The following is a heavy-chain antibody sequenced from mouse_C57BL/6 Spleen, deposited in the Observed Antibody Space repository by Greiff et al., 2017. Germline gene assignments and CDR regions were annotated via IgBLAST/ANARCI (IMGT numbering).Heavy chain of an antibody. J-gene: IGHJ4*01. D-gene: IGHD1-1*02. CDR3: ARCPLRYGGMDY. V-gene: IGHV2-2*01. Sequence: VQLQQSGPGLVQPSQSLSITCTVSGFSLTSYGVHWVRQSPGKGLEWLGVIWSGGSPAYNAAFISRLSISKDNSKSQVVFKMNSLQADDTAIYYCARCPLRYGGMDYWGQGTSGTVSS. CDR2: IWSGGSP. CDR1: GFSLTSYG.